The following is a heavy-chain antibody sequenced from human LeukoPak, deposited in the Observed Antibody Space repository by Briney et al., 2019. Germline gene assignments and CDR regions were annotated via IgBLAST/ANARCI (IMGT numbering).Heavy chain of an antibody. CDR1: GFTFSSYA. D-gene: IGHD2-15*01. Sequence: GGSLRLSCAASGFTFSSYAMTWVRQAPGKGLEWVSAISSGGGSTDYAGSVKGRFTISRDNSKNTLYLQMNSLRAEDTAVYYCAKGLGYCSGDTCYYYFDNWGQGTLVTVSS. V-gene: IGHV3-23*01. CDR2: ISSGGGST. CDR3: AKGLGYCSGDTCYYYFDN. J-gene: IGHJ4*02.